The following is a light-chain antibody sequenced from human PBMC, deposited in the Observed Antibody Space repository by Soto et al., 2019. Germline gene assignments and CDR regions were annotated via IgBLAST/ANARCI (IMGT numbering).Light chain of an antibody. CDR2: DAS. Sequence: DIEMTQSPSTLSASVGDRVTITCRASQSISSWLAWYQQKPGKAPKLLIYDASSLESGVPSRFSGSGSGTEFTLTINSLKPDDFATYYCQQYDNYYTFGQGTKVDIK. V-gene: IGKV1-5*01. J-gene: IGKJ1*01. CDR1: QSISSW. CDR3: QQYDNYYT.